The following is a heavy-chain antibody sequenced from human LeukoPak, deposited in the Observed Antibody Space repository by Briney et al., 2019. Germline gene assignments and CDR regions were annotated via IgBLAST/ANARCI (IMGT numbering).Heavy chain of an antibody. J-gene: IGHJ4*02. Sequence: PSETLSLTCAVYGGSFSGYYWSWIRQPPGKRLEWIGEINHSGSTNYNPSLKSRVTISVDTSKNQFSLKLSSVTAADTAVYYCARAGQLWLIATFDYWGQGTLVTVSS. CDR1: GGSFSGYY. D-gene: IGHD5-18*01. CDR3: ARAGQLWLIATFDY. CDR2: INHSGST. V-gene: IGHV4-34*01.